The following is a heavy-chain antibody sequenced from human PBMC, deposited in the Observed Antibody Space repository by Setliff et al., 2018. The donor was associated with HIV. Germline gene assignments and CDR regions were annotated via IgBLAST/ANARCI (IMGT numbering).Heavy chain of an antibody. CDR3: ARPRVFDSFDV. J-gene: IGHJ3*01. CDR2: ISPNNGVA. V-gene: IGHV1-2*06. CDR1: EYMILAYK. Sequence: GASVKVSCKATEYMILAYKMNWVRQAPGQGLEWIGRISPNNGVAEYTPKFQGRVIMTLDTSISTAYLEIPRLTSDDAAVYYCARPRVFDSFDVWGQGTMVTVSS.